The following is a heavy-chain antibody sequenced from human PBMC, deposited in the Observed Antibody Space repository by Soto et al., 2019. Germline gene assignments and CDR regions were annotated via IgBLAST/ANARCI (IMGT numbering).Heavy chain of an antibody. J-gene: IGHJ6*04. Sequence: QVQLQESGPGLVKPSETLSLTCTVSGGSISSYYWSWIRQPPGKGLEWIGYIYYSGSTNYNPSLKSRVTISVDTFKNQFSLKLSSVTAADTAVYYCARDRGPLRFLEWSYYGMDVWGKGTTVTVSS. CDR3: ARDRGPLRFLEWSYYGMDV. V-gene: IGHV4-59*01. CDR2: IYYSGST. CDR1: GGSISSYY. D-gene: IGHD3-3*01.